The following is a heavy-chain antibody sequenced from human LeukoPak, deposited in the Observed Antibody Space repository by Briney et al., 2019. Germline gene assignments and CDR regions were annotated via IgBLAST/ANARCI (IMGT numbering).Heavy chain of an antibody. Sequence: SETLSLTCTVSGGSISSYYWSWIRQPPGKGLEWIGYIYYSGSTNYNPSLKSRVTISVDTSKNQFSLKLSSVTAADTAVYYCARQRGTGSSHYCYYGMDVWGQGTTVTVSS. CDR3: ARQRGTGSSHYCYYGMDV. CDR1: GGSISSYY. CDR2: IYYSGST. V-gene: IGHV4-59*08. D-gene: IGHD1-26*01. J-gene: IGHJ6*02.